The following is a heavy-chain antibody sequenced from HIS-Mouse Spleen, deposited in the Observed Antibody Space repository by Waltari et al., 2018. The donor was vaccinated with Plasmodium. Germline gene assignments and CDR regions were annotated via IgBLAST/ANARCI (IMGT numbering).Heavy chain of an antibody. V-gene: IGHV3-23*01. Sequence: VQLLESGVALVAPGGAVGPSDEALGITFSSYVMAWFRQAPGKGLEWVSAISGSGGSTYYADSVKGRFTISRDNSKNTLYLQMNSLRAEDTAVYYCAKTIKYYDILTGYPFDYWGQGTLVTVSS. J-gene: IGHJ4*02. CDR1: GITFSSYV. CDR3: AKTIKYYDILTGYPFDY. D-gene: IGHD3-9*01. CDR2: ISGSGGST.